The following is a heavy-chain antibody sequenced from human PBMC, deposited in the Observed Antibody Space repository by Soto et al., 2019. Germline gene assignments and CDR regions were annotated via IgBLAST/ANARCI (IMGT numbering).Heavy chain of an antibody. CDR1: GFTFSSYS. D-gene: IGHD2-15*01. J-gene: IGHJ4*02. CDR2: ISSSSSYI. Sequence: PGGSLRLSCAASGFTFSSYSMNLVRQAPGKGLEWVSSISSSSSYIYYADSVKGRFTISRDNAKNSLYLQMNSLRAEDTAVYYCARDMHCSGGSCYCDYWGQGTLVTVSS. V-gene: IGHV3-21*01. CDR3: ARDMHCSGGSCYCDY.